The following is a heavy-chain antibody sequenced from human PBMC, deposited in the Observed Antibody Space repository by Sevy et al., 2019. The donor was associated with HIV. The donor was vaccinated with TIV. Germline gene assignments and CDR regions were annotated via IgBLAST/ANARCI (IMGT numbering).Heavy chain of an antibody. CDR3: ARDLPPSATTVAHFDY. J-gene: IGHJ4*02. CDR1: GFRFSSYE. CDR2: ISNSGTNI. D-gene: IGHD4-17*01. V-gene: IGHV3-48*03. Sequence: GGSLRLSCAASGFRFSSYEMNWVHQAPGKGLEWVASISNSGTNIYYSDSVRGRFTISRDTAKNSLYLQMNSLRAEDTAVYYCARDLPPSATTVAHFDYWGQGTLVTVS.